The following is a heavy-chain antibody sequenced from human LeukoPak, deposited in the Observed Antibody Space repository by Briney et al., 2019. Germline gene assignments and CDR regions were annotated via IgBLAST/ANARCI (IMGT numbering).Heavy chain of an antibody. CDR2: ISSSGSTI. D-gene: IGHD3-22*01. CDR3: ARGEQRMWLLLPNYFDY. CDR1: GFTFSDYY. Sequence: GSLRLSCAASGFTFSDYYMSWIRQAPGKGLEWVSYISSSGSTIYYADSVKGRFTISRDNAKNSLYLHMNSLRAEDTAVYYCARGEQRMWLLLPNYFDYWGQGTLVTVSS. J-gene: IGHJ4*02. V-gene: IGHV3-11*04.